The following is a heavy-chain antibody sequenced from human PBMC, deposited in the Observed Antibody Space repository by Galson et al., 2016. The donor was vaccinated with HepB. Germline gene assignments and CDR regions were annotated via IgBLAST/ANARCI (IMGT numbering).Heavy chain of an antibody. Sequence: SLRLSCAASGFSFSSHGMNWVRQAPGKGLEWVAIIWYDGVNKNYAESVKGRFTNSRDNSKNTVYLQMNSLRAEDTAVYYCAREWQWLDGIDYWGQGTLVTVSS. J-gene: IGHJ4*02. V-gene: IGHV3-33*01. CDR3: AREWQWLDGIDY. CDR1: GFSFSSHG. CDR2: IWYDGVNK. D-gene: IGHD6-19*01.